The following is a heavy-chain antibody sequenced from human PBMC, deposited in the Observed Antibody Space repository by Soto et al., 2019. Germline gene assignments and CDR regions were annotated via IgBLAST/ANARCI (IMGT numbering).Heavy chain of an antibody. V-gene: IGHV4-30-2*01. CDR2: IYHSGST. Sequence: SETLSLTCAVSGGSISSGGYSWSWIRQPPGKGLEWIGYIYHSGSTYYNPSLKSRVIISVDRSKNQFSLKLSSVTAADTAVYYCACWNYYDGSGKLAYWGQGTLVTVS. D-gene: IGHD3-22*01. J-gene: IGHJ4*02. CDR3: ACWNYYDGSGKLAY. CDR1: GGSISSGGYS.